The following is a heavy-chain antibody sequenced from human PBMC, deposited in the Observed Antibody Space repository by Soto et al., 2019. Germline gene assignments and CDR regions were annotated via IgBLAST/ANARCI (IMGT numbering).Heavy chain of an antibody. CDR2: IYYSGST. V-gene: IGHV4-31*03. J-gene: IGHJ6*02. D-gene: IGHD6-13*01. Sequence: SETLSLTCTVSGGSISSGGYYWSWIRQHPGKGLEWIGYIYYSGSTYYNPSLKSRVTISVDTSKNQFSLKLSSVTAADTAVYYCARERQQLVSGDLYYYGMDVWGQGTTVTVSS. CDR1: GGSISSGGYY. CDR3: ARERQQLVSGDLYYYGMDV.